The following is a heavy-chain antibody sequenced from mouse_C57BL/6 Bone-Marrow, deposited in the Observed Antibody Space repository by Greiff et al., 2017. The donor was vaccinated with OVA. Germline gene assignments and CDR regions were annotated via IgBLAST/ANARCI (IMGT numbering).Heavy chain of an antibody. V-gene: IGHV5-16*01. CDR1: GFTFSDSY. Sequence: EVQVVESEGGLVQPGSSMKLSCTASGFTFSDSYMAWVRQVPEKGLEWVANINYDGSSTYYLDSLKSRFILSRDNAKNSQYLQMSSLKSEDTATYDCARESWFYAMDYWGQGTSVTVSS. CDR2: INYDGSST. D-gene: IGHD2-2*01. J-gene: IGHJ4*01. CDR3: ARESWFYAMDY.